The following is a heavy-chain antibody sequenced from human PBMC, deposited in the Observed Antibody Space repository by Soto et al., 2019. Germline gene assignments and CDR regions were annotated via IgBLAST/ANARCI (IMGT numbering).Heavy chain of an antibody. Sequence: PGVSLRLSGAASGFTFSSYSMNWVRQAPGKGLEWVSAISYGGGTTYYADSVKGRFTISRDNSKNTLYLQMNSLRAEDTAVYYCARDYLVVPHRVIDYWGQGTLVTVSS. J-gene: IGHJ4*02. D-gene: IGHD2-2*01. CDR1: GFTFSSYS. V-gene: IGHV3-23*01. CDR2: ISYGGGTT. CDR3: ARDYLVVPHRVIDY.